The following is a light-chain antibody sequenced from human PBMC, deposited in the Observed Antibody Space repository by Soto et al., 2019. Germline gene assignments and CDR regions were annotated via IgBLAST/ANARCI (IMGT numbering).Light chain of an antibody. CDR1: SSNIGSNT. V-gene: IGLV1-44*01. J-gene: IGLJ3*02. CDR3: SAWDDSLNSLV. Sequence: QAVVTQPPSASGTPGQRVTISCSGSSSNIGSNTVNWYQHLSGTAPKLLIYSNDQRPSGVPDRFSGSKSGTSGSLAISGLQSEDEAHYYCSAWDDSLNSLVIGGGTKLTVL. CDR2: SND.